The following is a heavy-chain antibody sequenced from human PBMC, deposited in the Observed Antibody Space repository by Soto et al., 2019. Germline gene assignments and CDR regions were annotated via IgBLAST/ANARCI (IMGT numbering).Heavy chain of an antibody. CDR2: ISGNGGTT. CDR3: VKALYGGADY. Sequence: EVQLLESGGGLVQPGGSLRVSCAASGFTFSTYALGWVRQAPGKGLEWVSAISGNGGTTYYSDSVKGRFSISRDNSNNTLSLQMNSLRAEDTAVYYCVKALYGGADYWGQGTLVTVSS. J-gene: IGHJ4*02. CDR1: GFTFSTYA. D-gene: IGHD4-17*01. V-gene: IGHV3-23*01.